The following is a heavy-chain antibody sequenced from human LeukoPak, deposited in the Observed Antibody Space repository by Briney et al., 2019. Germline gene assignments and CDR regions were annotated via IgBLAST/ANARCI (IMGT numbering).Heavy chain of an antibody. Sequence: SVKVSCKASGDTFSRYTINWVRQAPGQGLEWMGGIIPISGSSNYAQKFQGRVWITADQSTHTAYMDLSGLTSEDTAVYHCARQGLDVVSVPAAPYFDSWGQGSLVTVSS. D-gene: IGHD2-2*01. CDR2: IIPISGSS. V-gene: IGHV1-69*13. CDR3: ARQGLDVVSVPAAPYFDS. J-gene: IGHJ4*02. CDR1: GDTFSRYT.